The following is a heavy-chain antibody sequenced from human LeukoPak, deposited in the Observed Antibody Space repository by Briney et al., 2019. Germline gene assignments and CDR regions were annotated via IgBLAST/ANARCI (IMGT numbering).Heavy chain of an antibody. CDR1: GGSSSGYY. J-gene: IGHJ6*04. V-gene: IGHV4-34*01. CDR3: ARGRGKFYGSGSYYNGDYGMDV. D-gene: IGHD3-10*01. CDR2: INHSGST. Sequence: SETLSLTCAVYGGSSSGYYWSWIRQPPGKGLEWIGEINHSGSTNYNPSLKSRVTISVDTSKNQFSLKLTSVTAADTAVFYCARGRGKFYGSGSYYNGDYGMDVWGKGTTVTVSS.